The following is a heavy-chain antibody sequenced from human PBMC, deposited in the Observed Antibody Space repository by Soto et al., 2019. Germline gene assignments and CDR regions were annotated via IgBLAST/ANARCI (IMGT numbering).Heavy chain of an antibody. V-gene: IGHV3-30*18. CDR3: AKDLQSYGDYDYYCYGMDV. Sequence: QVQLVESGGGEVQPGRSLTISCAASGFTFSTYGMHWVRQTPGKGLEWVAVISYDGTNKFYSDSVKGRFRISRENFNNTLTLQMNSLRADHTAVYSCAKDLQSYGDYDYYCYGMDVWGLGTRVTVSS. D-gene: IGHD4-17*01. CDR1: GFTFSTYG. J-gene: IGHJ6*02. CDR2: ISYDGTNK.